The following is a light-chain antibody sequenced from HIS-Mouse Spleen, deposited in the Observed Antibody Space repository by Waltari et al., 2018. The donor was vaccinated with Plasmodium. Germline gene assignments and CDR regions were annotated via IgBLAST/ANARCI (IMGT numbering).Light chain of an antibody. J-gene: IGKJ4*01. CDR3: QQRSNWLT. CDR1: QGVSSY. V-gene: IGKV3-11*01. Sequence: DIVLTQSPATLSFSRGERAPLSCRASQGVSSYLAWYQQKPGQSPRLLLYDASNRATGIPARFSGSGSGTDFILTISSRETEDVAVDYCQQRSNWLTFGGGTKVEIK. CDR2: DAS.